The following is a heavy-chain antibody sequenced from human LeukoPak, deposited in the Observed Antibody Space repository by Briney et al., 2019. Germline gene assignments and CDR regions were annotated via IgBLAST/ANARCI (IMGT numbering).Heavy chain of an antibody. Sequence: SETLSLTCAVYGGSFSGYYWSWIRQPPGKGLEWIGEINHSGSTNYNPSLKSRVTISVDTSKNQFSLKLSSVTAADTAVYYCARGGRQQLTPYYFDYWDQGTLVTVSS. CDR2: INHSGST. CDR1: GGSFSGYY. D-gene: IGHD6-13*01. J-gene: IGHJ4*02. V-gene: IGHV4-34*01. CDR3: ARGGRQQLTPYYFDY.